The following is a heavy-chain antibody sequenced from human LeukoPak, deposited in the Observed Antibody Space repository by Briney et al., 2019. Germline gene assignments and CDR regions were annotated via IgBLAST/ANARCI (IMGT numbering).Heavy chain of an antibody. V-gene: IGHV1-69*13. J-gene: IGHJ4*02. D-gene: IGHD1-26*01. CDR3: ARGGVDSGSYFGYFDY. Sequence: GASVKVSCKASGGTFSSYAISWVRQAPGQGLEWMGGIIPIFGTANYAQKFQGRVTITADESTSTAYMELRSLRSDDTAVYYCARGGVDSGSYFGYFDYWGQGTLVTVSS. CDR2: IIPIFGTA. CDR1: GGTFSSYA.